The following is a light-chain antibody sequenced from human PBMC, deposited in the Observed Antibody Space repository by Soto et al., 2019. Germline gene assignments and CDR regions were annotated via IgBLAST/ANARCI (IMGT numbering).Light chain of an antibody. V-gene: IGKV1-17*01. CDR1: QGIRND. CDR3: LQHNSYPRT. J-gene: IGKJ1*01. CDR2: AAS. Sequence: DIQIAQSPCSRSASVGEGVSRVCRASQGIRNDLGWYQQKPGKATKRLIYAASSLQSGVPSRFSGSGYGTELTLTIRRMQPEDFATYHCLQHNSYPRTFGQGTKM.